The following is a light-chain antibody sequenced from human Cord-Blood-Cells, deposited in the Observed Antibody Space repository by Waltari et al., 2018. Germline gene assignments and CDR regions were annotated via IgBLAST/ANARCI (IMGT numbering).Light chain of an antibody. CDR1: SSNIGAGSD. J-gene: IGLJ3*02. Sequence: QSVLTQPPSVSGAPGQRVTISSTGSSSNIGAGSDVHGYHQLPGTAPNLLIYGNSKRPSGPPDRFAGSKSGTSASLAITGLQAEDEADYYCQSYDSSLSGWVFGGGTKLTVL. CDR3: QSYDSSLSGWV. CDR2: GNS. V-gene: IGLV1-40*01.